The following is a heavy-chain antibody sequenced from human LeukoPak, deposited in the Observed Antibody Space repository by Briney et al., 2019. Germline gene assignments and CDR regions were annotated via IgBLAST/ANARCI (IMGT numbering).Heavy chain of an antibody. V-gene: IGHV4-59*01. CDR3: ARAWRYSGHYYFDY. J-gene: IGHJ4*02. D-gene: IGHD1-26*01. Sequence: SETLSLTCTVSGGSISSYYWSWIRQPPGKGLEWIGYIYYSGSTNYNPSLKSRVTISVDTSKNQFSLKLSSVAAADTAVYYCARAWRYSGHYYFDYWGQGTLVTVSS. CDR2: IYYSGST. CDR1: GGSISSYY.